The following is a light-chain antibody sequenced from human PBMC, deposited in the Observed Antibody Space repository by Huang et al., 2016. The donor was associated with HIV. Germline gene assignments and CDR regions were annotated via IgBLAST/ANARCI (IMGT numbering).Light chain of an antibody. CDR1: QSISTD. V-gene: IGKV1-39*01. CDR3: QQSYNTPLT. Sequence: DIQMTQSPSSLSASVGDRVTITCRASQSISTDLSWHQQKPGEAPKLLIYGASFLQGGVPSRVSGSGSGTDFTLTINSLQPEDFATYYCQQSYNTPLTFGGGTRVEIK. CDR2: GAS. J-gene: IGKJ4*01.